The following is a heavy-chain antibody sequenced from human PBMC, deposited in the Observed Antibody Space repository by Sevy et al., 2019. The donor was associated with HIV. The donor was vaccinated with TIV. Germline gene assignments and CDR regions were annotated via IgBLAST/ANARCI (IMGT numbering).Heavy chain of an antibody. CDR1: EFSFSTHG. Sequence: GGSLRLSCAASEFSFSTHGKHWVRQAPGKGLEWVAVISFDGSDKYYSESVKGRFTISRDNSKNTLLLQMSSLRAEDTAVYYCARDAGYSTVWYPGYWGQGTLVTVSS. CDR3: ARDAGYSTVWYPGY. V-gene: IGHV3-30*03. D-gene: IGHD6-19*01. CDR2: ISFDGSDK. J-gene: IGHJ4*02.